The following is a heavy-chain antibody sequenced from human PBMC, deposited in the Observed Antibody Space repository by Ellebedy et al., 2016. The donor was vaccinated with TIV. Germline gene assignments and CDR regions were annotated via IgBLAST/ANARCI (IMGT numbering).Heavy chain of an antibody. CDR3: ANGLVDTAMADY. CDR2: IVYDGSNK. CDR1: GFTFSNYA. Sequence: GESLKISCAASGFTFSNYAMHWVRQAPGKGLEWVAAIVYDGSNKYYADSVKGRFTVSSENSKNTVFLQMNSLRVEDTAVYYCANGLVDTAMADYWGQGTLVTVSS. D-gene: IGHD5-18*01. V-gene: IGHV3-30-3*01. J-gene: IGHJ4*02.